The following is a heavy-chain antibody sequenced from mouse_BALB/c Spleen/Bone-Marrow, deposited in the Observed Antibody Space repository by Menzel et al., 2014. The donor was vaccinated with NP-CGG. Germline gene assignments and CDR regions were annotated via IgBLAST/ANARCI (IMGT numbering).Heavy chain of an antibody. CDR2: IDPANGNT. CDR1: GFNIKDTY. J-gene: IGHJ4*01. Sequence: EVQLQQSGAGLVKPGASVKLSCTASGFNIKDTYMYWVKQRPEQGLEWIGRIDPANGNTKYDPKFQGKATITADTSSNTAYLQLSSLTSEDTAVYYCARYRYYGSSYAMDYWGQGTSVTVSS. CDR3: ARYRYYGSSYAMDY. D-gene: IGHD1-1*01. V-gene: IGHV14-3*02.